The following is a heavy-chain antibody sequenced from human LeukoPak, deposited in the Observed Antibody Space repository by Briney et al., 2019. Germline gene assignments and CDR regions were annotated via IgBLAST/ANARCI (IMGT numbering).Heavy chain of an antibody. J-gene: IGHJ4*02. CDR3: ARGGYCSSTSCYPPFQFDY. Sequence: GGSLRLSCAASGFTFSNYGMHWVRQAPGKGLEWVAFVRYDETTKFYADSVKGRFTISRDNAKNSLYLQMNSLRAEDTAVYYCARGGYCSSTSCYPPFQFDYWGQGTLVTVSS. CDR1: GFTFSNYG. V-gene: IGHV3-30*02. D-gene: IGHD2-2*01. CDR2: VRYDETTK.